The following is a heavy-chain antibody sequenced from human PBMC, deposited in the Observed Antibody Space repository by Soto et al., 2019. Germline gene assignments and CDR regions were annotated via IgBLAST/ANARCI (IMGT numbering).Heavy chain of an antibody. D-gene: IGHD3-10*01. J-gene: IGHJ4*02. V-gene: IGHV3-30-3*01. CDR1: GFTFSSYA. Sequence: VQLVESGGGLVKPGGSLRLSCAASGFTFSSYAMHWVRQAPGKGLEWVAVISYDGSNKYYADSVKGRFTISRDNSKNTLYLQMNSLRAEDTAVYYCARADGITMVRGVMDYWGQGTLVTVSS. CDR2: ISYDGSNK. CDR3: ARADGITMVRGVMDY.